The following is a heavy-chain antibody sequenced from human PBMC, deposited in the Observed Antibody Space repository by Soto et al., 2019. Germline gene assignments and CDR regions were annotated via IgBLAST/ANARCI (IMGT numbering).Heavy chain of an antibody. CDR2: INPNSGAT. CDR1: GYTFTGYF. D-gene: IGHD3-3*01. CDR3: ARGGGTILAPLP. J-gene: IGHJ5*02. V-gene: IGHV1-2*02. Sequence: VKVSCKSSGYTFTGYFIHWVRQAPGQGLEWMGWINPNSGATKYAQKFQGRVTVTRDTSINTAYMELTMLRSDDTAVYYCARGGGTILAPLPWGQGTLVTVSS.